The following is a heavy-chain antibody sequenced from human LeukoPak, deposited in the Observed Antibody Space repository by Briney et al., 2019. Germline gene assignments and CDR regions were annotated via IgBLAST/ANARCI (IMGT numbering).Heavy chain of an antibody. CDR2: INPSGGRT. J-gene: IGHJ6*03. CDR3: ARGTADYYDSSGYYYNYYYYYMDV. Sequence: ASVKVSCKASGYTFTSYYMHWVRQAPGQGLEWMGIINPSGGRTSYAQKFQGRVTITADKSTSTAYMELSSLRSEDTAVYYCARGTADYYDSSGYYYNYYYYYMDVWGKGTTVTVSS. CDR1: GYTFTSYY. V-gene: IGHV1-46*01. D-gene: IGHD3-22*01.